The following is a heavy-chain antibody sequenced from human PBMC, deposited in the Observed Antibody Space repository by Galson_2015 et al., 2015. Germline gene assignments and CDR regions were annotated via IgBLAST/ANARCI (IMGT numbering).Heavy chain of an antibody. Sequence: SLRLSCAASGFTFSNAWMTWVRQAPGKGLEWVGRIKSKTNGETTDYAAPVKGRFTISRDDSKNTLYLQMNSLKTEDTAVYYCTTVCDGDLWNWFDPWGQGTLVTVSS. D-gene: IGHD4-17*01. CDR3: TTVCDGDLWNWFDP. CDR1: GFTFSNAW. J-gene: IGHJ5*02. CDR2: IKSKTNGETT. V-gene: IGHV3-15*01.